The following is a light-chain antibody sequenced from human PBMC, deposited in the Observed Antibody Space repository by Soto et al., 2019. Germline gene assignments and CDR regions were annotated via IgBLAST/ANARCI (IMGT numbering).Light chain of an antibody. V-gene: IGKV3-11*01. CDR2: DAS. CDR3: HQRQSWPRT. Sequence: EIVLTQSPATLSLSPGERATLSCRASQSVRSFLTWYQQRPGQAPRLLIYDASKRASGIPARFSGSGSGTDFTLTISDVEPEDFAVYYCHQRQSWPRTFGQGTTVDIK. CDR1: QSVRSF. J-gene: IGKJ1*01.